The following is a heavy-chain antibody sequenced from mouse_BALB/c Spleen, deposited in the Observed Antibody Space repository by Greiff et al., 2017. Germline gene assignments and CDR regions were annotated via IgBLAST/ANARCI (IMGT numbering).Heavy chain of an antibody. CDR2: ISSGSSTI. Sequence: EVQGVESGGGLVQPGGSRKLSCAASGFTFSSFGMHWVRQAPEKGLEWVAYISSGSSTIYYADTVKGRFTISRDNPKNTLFLQMTSLRSEDTAMYDCARVWGSGAYFDDWGQGTTLTVSS. D-gene: IGHD3-1*01. J-gene: IGHJ2*01. V-gene: IGHV5-17*02. CDR3: ARVWGSGAYFDD. CDR1: GFTFSSFG.